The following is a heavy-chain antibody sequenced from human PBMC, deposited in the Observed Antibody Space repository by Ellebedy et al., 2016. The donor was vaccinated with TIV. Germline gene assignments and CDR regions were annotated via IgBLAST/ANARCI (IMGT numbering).Heavy chain of an antibody. V-gene: IGHV3-30*03. J-gene: IGHJ4*02. Sequence: GGSLRLSXAASGFTFSSLGMHWVRQAPGKGLEWVASISYDGGKSDYIDSVTGRFTISRDNSDNTVYLQMNSLRPEDSALYFCARPHSFGGSHYLFWGRGTLVTVSS. CDR1: GFTFSSLG. CDR3: ARPHSFGGSHYLF. CDR2: ISYDGGKS. D-gene: IGHD1-26*01.